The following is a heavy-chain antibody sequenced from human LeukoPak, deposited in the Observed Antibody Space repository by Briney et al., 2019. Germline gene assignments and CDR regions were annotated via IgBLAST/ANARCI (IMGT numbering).Heavy chain of an antibody. V-gene: IGHV3-48*03. CDR3: ARRGSYYYFAMDV. D-gene: IGHD3-10*01. J-gene: IGHJ6*04. CDR2: ISSSGTTK. Sequence: PGGSLRLSCAASGFTFNNYEMNWVRQAPGKGLEWVSYISSSGTTKYYADSVKGRFTISRDNANNSLHLQMNSLRAADTAVYYCARRGSYYYFAMDVWGEGTTVTVSS. CDR1: GFTFNNYE.